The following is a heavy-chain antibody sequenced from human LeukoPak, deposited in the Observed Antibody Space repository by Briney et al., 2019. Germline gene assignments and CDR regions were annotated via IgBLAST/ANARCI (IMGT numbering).Heavy chain of an antibody. D-gene: IGHD2-8*02. CDR2: ISYDGSNK. Sequence: GESLRLSCAASGFTFSSYAMHWVRQAPGKGLEWVAVISYDGSNKYYADSVKGRFTISRDNSKNTLYLQMNSLRAEDTAVCYCARDLNCWGDRWECTGPYGMDVWGQGTTVTVSS. V-gene: IGHV3-30-3*01. J-gene: IGHJ6*02. CDR1: GFTFSSYA. CDR3: ARDLNCWGDRWECTGPYGMDV.